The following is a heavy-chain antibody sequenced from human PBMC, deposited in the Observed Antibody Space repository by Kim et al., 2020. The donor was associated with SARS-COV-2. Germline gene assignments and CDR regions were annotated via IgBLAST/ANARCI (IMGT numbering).Heavy chain of an antibody. CDR3: ARGNYYESVSLSDYYNGMDV. CDR1: GFSFDSYA. D-gene: IGHD3-10*01. CDR2: ISYDGRNK. J-gene: IGHJ6*02. Sequence: GGSLRLSCAASGFSFDSYAMNWVRQGPGKGLEWVAVISYDGRNKEYADSVKGRFTISRDNSKSTLYLQMNSLRVEDTAVYYCARGNYYESVSLSDYYNGMDVWGQGTTVTVSS. V-gene: IGHV3-30*04.